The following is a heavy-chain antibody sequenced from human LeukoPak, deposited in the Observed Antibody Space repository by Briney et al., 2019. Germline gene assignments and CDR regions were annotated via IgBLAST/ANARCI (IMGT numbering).Heavy chain of an antibody. V-gene: IGHV3-53*01. CDR2: IFSGGST. CDR1: GFTVSSNY. D-gene: IGHD3-10*01. J-gene: IGHJ4*02. CDR3: ARDQRRFGELLRFDY. Sequence: GGSLRLSCAASGFTVSSNYMSWVRQAPGKGLEWVSVIFSGGSTYYADSVKGRFTISRDNSKNTLYLQMNSLRAEDTAVYYCARDQRRFGELLRFDYWGQGTLVTVSS.